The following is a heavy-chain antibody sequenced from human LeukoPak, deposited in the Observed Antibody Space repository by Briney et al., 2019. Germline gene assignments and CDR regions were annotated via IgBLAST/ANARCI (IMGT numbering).Heavy chain of an antibody. V-gene: IGHV4-39*07. CDR2: IHYSGST. CDR3: ARDPIVGGRRFDP. CDR1: GGSISSTNYY. J-gene: IGHJ5*02. Sequence: SETLSLTCSVSGGSISSTNYYWGWIRQPPGKGLEWIGSIHYSGSTYYNPSLKSRVTISVDTSKNRFSLKLSSVTAADTAMYYCARDPIVGGRRFDPWGQGTLVTVSS. D-gene: IGHD3-22*01.